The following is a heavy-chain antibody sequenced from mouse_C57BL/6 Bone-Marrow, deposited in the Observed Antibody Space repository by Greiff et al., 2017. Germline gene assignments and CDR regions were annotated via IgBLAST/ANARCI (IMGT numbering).Heavy chain of an antibody. V-gene: IGHV5-6*01. CDR3: ARHGLLPYWYFDV. CDR1: GFTFSSYG. CDR2: ISSGGSYT. D-gene: IGHD2-3*01. Sequence: EVQVVESGGDLVKPGGSLKLSCAASGFTFSSYGMSWVRQTPDKRLEWVATISSGGSYTYYPDSVKGRFTISRDNAKNTLYLQMSSLKSEDTAMYYCARHGLLPYWYFDVWGTGTTVTVSS. J-gene: IGHJ1*03.